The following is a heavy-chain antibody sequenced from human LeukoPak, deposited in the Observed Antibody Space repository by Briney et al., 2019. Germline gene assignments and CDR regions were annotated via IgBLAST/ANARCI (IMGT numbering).Heavy chain of an antibody. CDR2: IYYSGST. J-gene: IGHJ6*03. CDR1: GGSISSGCYF. Sequence: PADTLSLIYTVWGGSISSGCYFGIWIRQPRGRGLEWIGYIYYSGSTYYNLSLKSRVTISVDRSKHQFSLKLSSVAAADTAVYYCARVRRWLQSSYYYYMDVWGKGTTVTVSS. V-gene: IGHV4-30-2*01. D-gene: IGHD5-24*01. CDR3: ARVRRWLQSSYYYYMDV.